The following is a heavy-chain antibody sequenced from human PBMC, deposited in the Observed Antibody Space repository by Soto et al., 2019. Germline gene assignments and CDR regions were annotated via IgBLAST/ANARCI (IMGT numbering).Heavy chain of an antibody. CDR2: ITSSSSTI. V-gene: IGHV3-48*01. D-gene: IGHD3-10*01. J-gene: IGHJ4*02. CDR3: ARPKAASGSGSQDY. Sequence: EVQLVESGGGLVQPGGSLRLSCAASGFTFSSYSMNWVRQAPGKGLEWVSYITSSSSTIYYADSVKGRFTISRDNAKNSLYLQMNSLRAEDTAVYYCARPKAASGSGSQDYWGQGTLVTVSS. CDR1: GFTFSSYS.